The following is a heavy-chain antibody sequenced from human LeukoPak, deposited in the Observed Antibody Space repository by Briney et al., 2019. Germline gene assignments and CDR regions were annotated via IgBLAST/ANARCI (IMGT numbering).Heavy chain of an antibody. D-gene: IGHD6-19*01. CDR2: IYASGST. CDR3: AIEGLAVAGNFLY. CDR1: GGSIGSGAYY. Sequence: PSQTLSLTCTVSGGSIGSGAYYWSWIRQPAGKGPEWIGRIYASGSTNYNPSLKSRVTISVDTSENQFSLNLRSVTAADTAVYYCAIEGLAVAGNFLYWGQGALVTVSS. V-gene: IGHV4-61*02. J-gene: IGHJ4*02.